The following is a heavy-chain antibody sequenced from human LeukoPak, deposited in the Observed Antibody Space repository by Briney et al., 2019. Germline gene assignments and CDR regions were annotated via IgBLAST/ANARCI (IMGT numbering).Heavy chain of an antibody. CDR1: GFTFSSHS. Sequence: GGSLRLSCAASGFTFSSHSMNWVRQAPGKGLEWVSYISSSGGTIYYADSVKGRFTISRDNAKNSLYLQMNSLRAEDTAVYYCARPTEYGGHFDYWGQGTLVTVSS. CDR3: ARPTEYGGHFDY. J-gene: IGHJ4*02. CDR2: ISSSGGTI. D-gene: IGHD4-23*01. V-gene: IGHV3-48*01.